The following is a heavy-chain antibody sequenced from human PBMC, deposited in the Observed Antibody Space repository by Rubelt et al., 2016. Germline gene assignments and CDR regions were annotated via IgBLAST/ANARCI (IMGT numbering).Heavy chain of an antibody. D-gene: IGHD3-10*01. V-gene: IGHV3-66*01. CDR3: ALHYYPLK. J-gene: IGHJ4*02. CDR1: GFTVSSNY. Sequence: EVQLVESGGGLVQPGGSLKLSCAASGFTVSSNYMTWVRQAPGKGLEWVSVIYSGGETYYADSVKGRFTISRDNSKNTLYLQMSSLRSEDTAVYYCALHYYPLKWGQGTLVTVSS. CDR2: IYSGGET.